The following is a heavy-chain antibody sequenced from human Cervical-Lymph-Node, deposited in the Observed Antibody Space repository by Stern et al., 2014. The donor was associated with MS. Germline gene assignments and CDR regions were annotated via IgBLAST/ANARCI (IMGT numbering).Heavy chain of an antibody. D-gene: IGHD3-3*01. J-gene: IGHJ6*02. CDR2: ISAYNGNT. V-gene: IGHV1-18*01. CDR1: GYTFTSYG. Sequence: QVQLVQSGAEVKKPGASVKVSCKASGYTFTSYGISWVRQAPGQGLEWMGWISAYNGNTNYAQKLQGRVTMTTDTSTSTAYMELRSLRSDDTAVYYCAREFGFLEWLFGGYYYGMDVWGQGTTVTVSS. CDR3: AREFGFLEWLFGGYYYGMDV.